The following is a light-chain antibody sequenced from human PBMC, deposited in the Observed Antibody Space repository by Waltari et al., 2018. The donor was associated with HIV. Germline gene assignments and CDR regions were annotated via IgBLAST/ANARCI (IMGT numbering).Light chain of an antibody. J-gene: IGLJ1*01. CDR1: NIGSKS. V-gene: IGLV3-21*04. CDR3: QVWDSSSDTYV. Sequence: SYVLTQSPSVSVAPGKTARITCGGQNIGSKSVNWYQQQPGQAPVMVIYHDTDRPSGIPDRFAGSNSGNTATLTISRVEAGDEVDYYCQVWDSSSDTYVFGTGTKVTVL. CDR2: HDT.